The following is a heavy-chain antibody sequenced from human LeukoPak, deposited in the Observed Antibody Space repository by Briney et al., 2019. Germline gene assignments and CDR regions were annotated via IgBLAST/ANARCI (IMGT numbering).Heavy chain of an antibody. CDR2: IRYDGSNK. V-gene: IGHV3-30*02. CDR3: AKDSGGYIVVVTAWYFDY. Sequence: QSGGSLRLSCAASGFTFSNYGMHWVRQAPGKGLEWVAFIRYDGSNKYYADSVKGRFTVSRDNSKNTLYLQMNSLRAEDTAVYYCAKDSGGYIVVVTAWYFDYWGQGTLVTVSS. D-gene: IGHD2-21*02. J-gene: IGHJ4*02. CDR1: GFTFSNYG.